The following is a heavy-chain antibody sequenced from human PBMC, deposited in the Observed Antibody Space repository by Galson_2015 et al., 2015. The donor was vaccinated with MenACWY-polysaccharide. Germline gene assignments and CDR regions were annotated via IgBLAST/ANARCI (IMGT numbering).Heavy chain of an antibody. CDR2: ISYDGSNK. CDR1: GFTFSSYA. D-gene: IGHD2-2*01. CDR3: ARSYCTRTTCYGLDY. J-gene: IGHJ4*02. V-gene: IGHV3-30-3*01. Sequence: SLRLSCAASGFTFSSYAMHWVRQAPGKGLEWVAVISYDGSNKYYAESVKGRFPISRDNSGNTVFLEMNSLRAEDTAVYYCARSYCTRTTCYGLDYWGQGTLVTVSS.